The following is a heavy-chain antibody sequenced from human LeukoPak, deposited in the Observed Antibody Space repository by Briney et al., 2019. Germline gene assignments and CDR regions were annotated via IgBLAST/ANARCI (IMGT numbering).Heavy chain of an antibody. CDR1: GGSISSYY. V-gene: IGHV4-4*09. Sequence: PSETLSLTCTVSGGSISSYYWSWIRQPPGKGLEWIGYIYTSGSTNYNPSLKSRATISVDTSKNQFSLKLSSVTAADTAVYYCARHVLTSSGSYFFDYWGQGTLVTVSS. CDR2: IYTSGST. D-gene: IGHD1-26*01. J-gene: IGHJ4*02. CDR3: ARHVLTSSGSYFFDY.